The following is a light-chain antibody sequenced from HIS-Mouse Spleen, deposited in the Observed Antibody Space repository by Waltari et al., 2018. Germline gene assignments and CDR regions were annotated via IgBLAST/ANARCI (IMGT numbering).Light chain of an antibody. J-gene: IGLJ2*01. CDR1: SRDAGGSNY. V-gene: IGLV2-14*03. CDR2: DVS. CDR3: SSYTSSSTEV. Sequence: QSALTPPASASGSPGQSITTSCTGTSRDAGGSNYVPWYHKHPGKAPKLMIYDVSNRPSGVSNRFSGSKSGNTASLTISGLQAEDEADYYCSSYTSSSTEVFGGGTKLTVL.